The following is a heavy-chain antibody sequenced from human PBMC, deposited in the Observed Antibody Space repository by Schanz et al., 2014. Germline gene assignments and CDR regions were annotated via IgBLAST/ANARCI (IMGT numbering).Heavy chain of an antibody. J-gene: IGHJ4*02. Sequence: EVQLVESGGGLVKPGGSLRLSCAASGFTFSNYSMNWVHQAPGKGLEWVSSISSTSSYIFYADSVKGRFTISRDNAKNSLYLQMNSLSAEDTAVYYCAKVAPAATYLDSWGLGTLVTVSS. D-gene: IGHD2-2*01. CDR3: AKVAPAATYLDS. CDR2: ISSTSSYI. CDR1: GFTFSNYS. V-gene: IGHV3-21*04.